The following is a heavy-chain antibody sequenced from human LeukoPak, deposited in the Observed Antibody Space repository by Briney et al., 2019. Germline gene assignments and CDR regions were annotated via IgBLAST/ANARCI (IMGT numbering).Heavy chain of an antibody. V-gene: IGHV4-31*03. CDR2: IYYSGST. D-gene: IGHD3-10*01. J-gene: IGHJ3*02. CDR3: ARGFHADAFDI. CDR1: GGSISSGGYY. Sequence: PSETLSLTCTVSGGSISSGGYYWSWIRQHPGKGLEWIGYIYYSGSTYYNPSLKSRVTISVDTSKNQFSLKLSSVTAADTAVYYCARGFHADAFDIWGQGTMVTVSS.